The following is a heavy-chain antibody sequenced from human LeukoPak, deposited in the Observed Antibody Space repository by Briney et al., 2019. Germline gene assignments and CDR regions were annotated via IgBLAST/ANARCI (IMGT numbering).Heavy chain of an antibody. D-gene: IGHD3-3*01. J-gene: IGHJ4*01. CDR3: SFPFYDFLRGYYSFYF. CDR2: IRSKAYGGTT. CDR1: GFTFGDYA. Sequence: PGGSLRLSCTASGFTFGDYAMSWVRQAPGKGLEWVGFIRSKAYGGTTEYAASVKGRFNISRDDSKSIAYLQMNSLKTEDTAVYYWSFPFYDFLRGYYSFYFWGQGTLVTVSS. V-gene: IGHV3-49*04.